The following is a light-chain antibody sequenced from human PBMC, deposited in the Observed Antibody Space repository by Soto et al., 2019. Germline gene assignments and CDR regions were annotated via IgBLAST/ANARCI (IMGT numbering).Light chain of an antibody. J-gene: IGKJ5*01. CDR2: DAV. Sequence: EIVLTQSPATLSLSPGERATLSCRASQNIKNNIAWYQKKVGQAPRLLIDDAVNMATGIPRFSGSGSGTDFTLTISSLEPEDFAVYYCQHLRTFGQGTRLEIK. CDR3: QHLRT. V-gene: IGKV3-11*01. CDR1: QNIKNN.